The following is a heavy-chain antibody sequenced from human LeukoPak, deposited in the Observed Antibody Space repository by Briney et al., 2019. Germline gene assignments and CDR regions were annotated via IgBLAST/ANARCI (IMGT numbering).Heavy chain of an antibody. Sequence: SQTLSLTCTVSGGSISSGDYYWRWIRQPPGKCLEWIGYIYYSGSTYYNPSLKSRVTISVYTSKNQFSLKLSSVTAADTAVYYCARGDDYYGSVYGMDVWGKGTTVTVSS. CDR3: ARGDDYYGSVYGMDV. CDR2: IYYSGST. V-gene: IGHV4-30-4*01. CDR1: GGSISSGDYY. D-gene: IGHD3-10*01. J-gene: IGHJ6*04.